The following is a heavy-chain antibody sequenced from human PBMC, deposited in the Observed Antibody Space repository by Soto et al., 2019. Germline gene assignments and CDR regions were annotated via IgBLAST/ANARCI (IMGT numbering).Heavy chain of an antibody. CDR1: GGTFSSYA. V-gene: IGHV1-69*01. CDR2: IIPIFGTA. J-gene: IGHJ5*02. D-gene: IGHD6-13*01. Sequence: QVQLVQSGAEVKKPGSSVKVSCKASGGTFSSYAISWVRQAPGQGLEWMGGIIPIFGTAIYAQKFQGRVTITADESTSTAYMELSSLRSEDTAVYYCGRQSSSSCYAEYNWFDPWGQGTLVTVSS. CDR3: GRQSSSSCYAEYNWFDP.